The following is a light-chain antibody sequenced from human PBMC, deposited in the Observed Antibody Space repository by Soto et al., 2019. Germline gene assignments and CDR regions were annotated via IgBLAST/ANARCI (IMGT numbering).Light chain of an antibody. J-gene: IGKJ5*01. CDR1: QSVNSNY. CDR2: GAS. CDR3: QQYGSSPPIT. Sequence: EIVLTQSPVTLSLSPGERASLSCRASQSVNSNYLAWYQQRPGQAPRLLIYGASHRTTGIPDRFSASGSGTDFTLTISRLEPEDFAVYYCQQYGSSPPITFGQGTRLEIK. V-gene: IGKV3-20*01.